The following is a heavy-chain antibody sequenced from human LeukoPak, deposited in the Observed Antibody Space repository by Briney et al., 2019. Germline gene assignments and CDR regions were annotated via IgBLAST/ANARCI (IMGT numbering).Heavy chain of an antibody. J-gene: IGHJ5*02. CDR3: TREVRSAWASFDP. CDR2: IHYSARI. Sequence: SETLSLTCTVSGYSISSGYYWGWIRHPPGKGLEWIGSIHYSARIYYNPSLKSRLTISPDTSKNQFSLKLTSVTAADTAVYYCTREVRSAWASFDPWGQGTLVIVSS. V-gene: IGHV4-38-2*02. CDR1: GYSISSGYY. D-gene: IGHD1-26*01.